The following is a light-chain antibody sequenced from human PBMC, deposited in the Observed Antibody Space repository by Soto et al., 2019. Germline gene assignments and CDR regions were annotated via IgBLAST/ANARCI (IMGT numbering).Light chain of an antibody. CDR1: SSNIGKNH. V-gene: IGLV1-51*01. J-gene: IGLJ2*01. CDR3: GAWDTSLTAGV. CDR2: YDD. Sequence: QSVLTQPPSVSAAPGQKVTISCSGSSSNIGKNHFSWYQQLPGEAPKLLIYYDDDRPSGSPDRFSCSTTGTSATLDITGLQTGDEDAYYCGAWDTSLTAGVLGGGTKLTVL.